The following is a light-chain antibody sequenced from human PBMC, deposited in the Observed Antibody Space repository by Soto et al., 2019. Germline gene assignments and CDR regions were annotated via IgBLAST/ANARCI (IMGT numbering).Light chain of an antibody. CDR3: QQRTLWPRT. CDR2: GAS. Sequence: EIVLTQSPATLSLSPGERATLSCRASQSLSGTLAWFQQKPGQPHRLLIYGASNRATGIPARFTASGSGTDFTLTISSLEPEDVAVYYCQQRTLWPRTFGQGTKVEIK. V-gene: IGKV3-11*01. J-gene: IGKJ1*01. CDR1: QSLSGT.